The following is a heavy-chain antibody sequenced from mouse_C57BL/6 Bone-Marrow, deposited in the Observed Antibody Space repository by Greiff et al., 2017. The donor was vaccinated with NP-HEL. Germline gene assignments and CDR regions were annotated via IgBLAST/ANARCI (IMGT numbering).Heavy chain of an antibody. CDR1: GYTFTSYW. Sequence: QVQLQQPGAELVRPGSSVKLSCKASGYTFTSYWMHWVKQRPIQGLEWIGNIDPSDSETHYNQKFKDKATLTVDKSSSTAYMQLSSLTSEDSAVYDCARGWGNWAWFADWGQGTLVTVSA. CDR3: ARGWGNWAWFAD. J-gene: IGHJ3*01. CDR2: IDPSDSET. V-gene: IGHV1-52*01. D-gene: IGHD4-1*01.